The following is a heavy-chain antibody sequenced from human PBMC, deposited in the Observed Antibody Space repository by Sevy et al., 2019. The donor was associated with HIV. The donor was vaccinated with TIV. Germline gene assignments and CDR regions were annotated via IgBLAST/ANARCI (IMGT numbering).Heavy chain of an antibody. CDR2: INQDGSEI. V-gene: IGHV3-7*01. Sequence: GGSLRLSCAASAFTFSSFWMTWVRQAPGKGLEWVANINQDGSEIHYVDSVKGRFSISRDNAKNSLNLQMNSLRPEDTAVYYCARALYAYSSYWGQGTLVTVSS. CDR3: ARALYAYSSY. J-gene: IGHJ4*02. CDR1: AFTFSSFW. D-gene: IGHD4-4*01.